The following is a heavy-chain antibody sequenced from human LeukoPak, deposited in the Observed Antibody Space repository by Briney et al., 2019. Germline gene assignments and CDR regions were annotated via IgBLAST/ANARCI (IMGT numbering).Heavy chain of an antibody. D-gene: IGHD2-8*01. CDR1: GDSVSSNSAA. CDR3: ARVGETGYCTNGVCRSGYFDY. CDR2: TYYRSKWYN. J-gene: IGHJ4*02. Sequence: SRTLSLTCAISGDSVSSNSAAWNWIRQSPSRGLEWLGRTYYRSKWYNDYAVSVKSRITINPDTSKNQFSLQLNSVTPEDTAVYYCARVGETGYCTNGVCRSGYFDYWGQGTLVTVSS. V-gene: IGHV6-1*01.